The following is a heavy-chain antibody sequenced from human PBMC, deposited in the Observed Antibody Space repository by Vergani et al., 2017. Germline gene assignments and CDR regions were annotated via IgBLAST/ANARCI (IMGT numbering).Heavy chain of an antibody. CDR1: GFTFNQYG. CDR3: GRGSDNYT. V-gene: IGHV3-33*01. D-gene: IGHD1-1*01. J-gene: IGHJ4*02. Sequence: QVQLVESGGGVVQPGRSLRLSCAASGFTFNQYGMHWVRQAPGKGLEWVAVTWYDGNNKQYADSVKGRFTISRDNSKSTMYLQMNSLRDEDTGVYYCGRGSDNYTWGQGTLVTVSS. CDR2: TWYDGNNK.